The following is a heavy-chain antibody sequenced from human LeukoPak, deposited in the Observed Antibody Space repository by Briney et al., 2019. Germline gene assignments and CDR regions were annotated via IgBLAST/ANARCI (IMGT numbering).Heavy chain of an antibody. CDR1: GFTFTSYY. V-gene: IGHV1-46*01. Sequence: ASVKVSCKASGFTFTSYYMHWVRQAPGQGLEWMGIINPSGSYTSYAQKFQGRVTMTTDTSTSTAYMELRSLRSDDTAVYYCARTSHYVDIAATIPYGIYYFDYWGQGTLVTVSS. J-gene: IGHJ4*02. CDR3: ARTSHYVDIAATIPYGIYYFDY. CDR2: INPSGSYT. D-gene: IGHD5-12*01.